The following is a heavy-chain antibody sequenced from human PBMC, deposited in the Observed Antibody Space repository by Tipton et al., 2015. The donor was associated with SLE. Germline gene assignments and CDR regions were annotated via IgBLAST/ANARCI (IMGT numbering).Heavy chain of an antibody. Sequence: TLSLTCTVDGESLSGHYWIWIRQPPGKGLEWIGDINHSGRIDYNPSLMSRVTISVDTSKNQFSLKLSSVTAADTAVYYCARGGCSGGSCLDYWGQGTLVTVSS. J-gene: IGHJ4*02. V-gene: IGHV4-34*01. CDR3: ARGGCSGGSCLDY. CDR1: GESLSGHY. CDR2: INHSGRI. D-gene: IGHD2-15*01.